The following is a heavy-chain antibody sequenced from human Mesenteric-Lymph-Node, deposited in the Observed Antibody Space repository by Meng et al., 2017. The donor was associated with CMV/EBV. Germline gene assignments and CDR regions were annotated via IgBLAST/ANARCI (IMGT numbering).Heavy chain of an antibody. Sequence: QAQLTESGPGLVKPSETLSLTCIVSGVSVTSGAYHWSWIRQSPGKGLEWIGYIYGTGITIYNPSLKSRVTILLETSKNQFPLKLNSVTTADTAVYYCAKSRSSTPGIVDDWGQGTLVTVSS. J-gene: IGHJ4*02. D-gene: IGHD2/OR15-2a*01. CDR3: AKSRSSTPGIVDD. V-gene: IGHV4-61*08. CDR1: GVSVTSGAYH. CDR2: IYGTGIT.